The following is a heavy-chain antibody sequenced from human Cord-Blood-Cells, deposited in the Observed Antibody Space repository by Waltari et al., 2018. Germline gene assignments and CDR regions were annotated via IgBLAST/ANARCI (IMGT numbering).Heavy chain of an antibody. Sequence: QVQLQQWGAGLLKPSETLSLTCAVYGGSFSGYYWSWIRQPPGKGLEWIGEINHSGSTNYNPSLKSRVTISVDTSKNQFSPKLSSVTAADTAVYYCARASSLYCSSTSCYDAFDIWGQGTMVTVSS. V-gene: IGHV4-34*01. CDR2: INHSGST. CDR3: ARASSLYCSSTSCYDAFDI. J-gene: IGHJ3*02. CDR1: GGSFSGYY. D-gene: IGHD2-2*01.